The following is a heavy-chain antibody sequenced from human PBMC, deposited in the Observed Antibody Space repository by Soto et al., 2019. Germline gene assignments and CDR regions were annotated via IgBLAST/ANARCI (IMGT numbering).Heavy chain of an antibody. D-gene: IGHD2-2*01. CDR1: GGSITNTDW. J-gene: IGHJ5*02. V-gene: IGHV4-4*02. CDR3: ASWGSSRPS. Sequence: PSEALSLTSAVSGGSITNTDWWTWVRQPPGMGLEWVGDISLSGNTNYNPSLEGRAAISLDKSRNQFSLILNSVTAADTAVYYCASWGSSRPSWGQGILATVSP. CDR2: ISLSGNT.